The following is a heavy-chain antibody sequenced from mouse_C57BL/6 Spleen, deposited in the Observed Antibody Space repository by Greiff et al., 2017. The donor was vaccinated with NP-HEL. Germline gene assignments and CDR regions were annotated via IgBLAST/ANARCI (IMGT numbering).Heavy chain of an antibody. CDR2: ISSGSSTI. CDR1: GFTFSDYG. CDR3: ANEIYYDYAY. V-gene: IGHV5-17*01. J-gene: IGHJ3*01. D-gene: IGHD2-4*01. Sequence: EVQRVESGGGLVKPGGSLKLSCAASGFTFSDYGMHWVRQAPETGLEWVAEISSGSSTIYYEDTVKGRFTISRDNAKNTLFLQMTSLTSEDTAMYYCANEIYYDYAYWGQGTLVTVSS.